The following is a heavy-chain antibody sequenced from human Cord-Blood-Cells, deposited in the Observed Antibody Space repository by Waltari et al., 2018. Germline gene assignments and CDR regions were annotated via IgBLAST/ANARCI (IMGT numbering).Heavy chain of an antibody. CDR1: GGTFSSYA. V-gene: IGHV1-69*09. Sequence: QVQLVQSGAEVKKPGSSVKVSCKASGGTFSSYAISWVRQAPGQGLEWMGRIIPILGIANYAQKFQGRVTITADKSTSTAYMELSSLRSEDTAVYYCARAPTTVVTPFFAFDIWGQGTMVTVSS. CDR2: IIPILGIA. D-gene: IGHD4-17*01. CDR3: ARAPTTVVTPFFAFDI. J-gene: IGHJ3*02.